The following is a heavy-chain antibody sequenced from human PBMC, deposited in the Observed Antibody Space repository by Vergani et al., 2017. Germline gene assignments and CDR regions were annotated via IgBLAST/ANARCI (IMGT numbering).Heavy chain of an antibody. CDR1: GFTFSSYG. D-gene: IGHD3-22*01. CDR3: ARDRGYYPLYYFDY. CDR2: IWYDGSNK. J-gene: IGHJ4*02. V-gene: IGHV3-33*01. Sequence: QVQLVESGGGVVQPGRSLRLSCAASGFTFSSYGMHWVRQAPGTGLEWVAVIWYDGSNKYYADSVKGRFTISRDNSKNTLYLQMNSLRAEDTAVYYCARDRGYYPLYYFDYWGQGTLVTVSS.